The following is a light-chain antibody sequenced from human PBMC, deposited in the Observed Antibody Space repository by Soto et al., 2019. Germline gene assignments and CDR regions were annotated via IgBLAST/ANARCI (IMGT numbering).Light chain of an antibody. CDR2: AAS. CDR1: QSISSY. Sequence: DIQMTQSPSSLSASVGDRVTITCRASQSISSYLNWYQQKLGKAPKLLIYAASSLQSGVPSRFRGSGSGTDFTLTISSLQPEDFATYYCQQSYSTPWPFGQGTKVDIK. V-gene: IGKV1-39*01. CDR3: QQSYSTPWP. J-gene: IGKJ1*01.